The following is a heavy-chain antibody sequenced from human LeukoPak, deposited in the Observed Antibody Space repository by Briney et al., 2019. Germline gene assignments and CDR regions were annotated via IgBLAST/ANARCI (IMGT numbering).Heavy chain of an antibody. CDR2: IYYSGNT. CDR1: GGSISGHY. D-gene: IGHD1-1*01. Sequence: ASETLSLTCTVSGGSISGHYWSWIRQSPGKGLEWLRYIYYSGNTAYNPSLKSRITISVDTSKNQFSLRLNSVTAADTAVYYCARETTALDYWGQGTLVTVSS. V-gene: IGHV4-59*11. J-gene: IGHJ4*02. CDR3: ARETTALDY.